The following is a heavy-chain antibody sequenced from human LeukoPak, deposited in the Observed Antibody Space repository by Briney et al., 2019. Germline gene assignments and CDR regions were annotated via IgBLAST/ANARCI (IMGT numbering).Heavy chain of an antibody. J-gene: IGHJ4*02. V-gene: IGHV3-15*01. Sequence: GGSLRLSCAASGFTFSNAWMSWVRQAPGKGLEWVGRIKSKTDGGTTDYAAPVKGRFTISRDDSKNTLCLQMNSLKTEDTAVYYCTTVQFVVVVAATTPTLYYFDYWGQGTLVTVSS. CDR3: TTVQFVVVVAATTPTLYYFDY. CDR2: IKSKTDGGTT. CDR1: GFTFSNAW. D-gene: IGHD2-15*01.